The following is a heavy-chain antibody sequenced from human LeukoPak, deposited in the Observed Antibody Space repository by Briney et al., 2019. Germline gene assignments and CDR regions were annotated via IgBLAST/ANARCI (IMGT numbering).Heavy chain of an antibody. CDR1: GFTFSSYS. J-gene: IGHJ4*02. CDR2: ISSSSSHI. V-gene: IGHV3-21*06. D-gene: IGHD3-16*01. Sequence: TGGSLRLSCSASGFTFSSYSMNWVRQAPGKGLEWVSAISSSSSHIYYADSVKGRFTISRDNAKNSLYLQMNNLRAEDTAVYYCARDGITRFDYWGQGTLVTVSS. CDR3: ARDGITRFDY.